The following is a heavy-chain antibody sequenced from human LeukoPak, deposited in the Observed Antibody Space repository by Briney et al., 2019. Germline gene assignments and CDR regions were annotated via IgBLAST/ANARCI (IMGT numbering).Heavy chain of an antibody. V-gene: IGHV3-23*01. CDR1: GFTFSSYA. J-gene: IGHJ1*01. CDR2: ISGSGGST. D-gene: IGHD4-17*01. CDR3: AKLRGDYVFEDFPH. Sequence: PGGSLRLSCGASGFTFSSYAMHWVRQAPGKGLEWVSAISGSGGSTYYAASVRGRFTISRDNSKNTLYLQLNSLRAGDTAVYYCAKLRGDYVFEDFPHWSQGTLVTVSS.